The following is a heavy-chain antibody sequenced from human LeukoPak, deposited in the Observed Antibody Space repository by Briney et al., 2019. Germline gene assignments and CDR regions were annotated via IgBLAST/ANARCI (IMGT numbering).Heavy chain of an antibody. CDR1: GASINSYR. J-gene: IGHJ4*02. D-gene: IGHD3-22*01. CDR3: TRRYYEHFDC. CDR2: ISYDGKT. Sequence: PSETLSLTCNLSGASINSYRWNWIRQPPGKGLEWIGYISYDGKTNYNPSLKSRLTLSVDTSKNQFSLNLNSVTAAHPPRHYCTRRYYEHFDCWGEGTLVTVTS. V-gene: IGHV4-59*01.